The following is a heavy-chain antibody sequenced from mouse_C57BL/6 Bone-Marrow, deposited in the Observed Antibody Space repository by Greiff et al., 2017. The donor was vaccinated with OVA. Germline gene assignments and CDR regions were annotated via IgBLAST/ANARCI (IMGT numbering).Heavy chain of an antibody. V-gene: IGHV1-81*01. CDR1: GYTFTSYG. J-gene: IGHJ3*01. CDR2: IYPRSGNT. D-gene: IGHD2-1*01. Sequence: VQLQQSGAELARPGASVKLSCKASGYTFTSYGISWVKQRTGQGLEWIGEIYPRSGNTYYNEKFKGKATLTADKSSSTAYMQLRSLTSEDAAVYFCARYGNYEAYWGQGTVVTVTA. CDR3: ARYGNYEAY.